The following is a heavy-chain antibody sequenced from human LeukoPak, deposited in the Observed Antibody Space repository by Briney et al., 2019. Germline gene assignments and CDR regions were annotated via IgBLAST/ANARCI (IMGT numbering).Heavy chain of an antibody. CDR1: GFTFDDYA. D-gene: IGHD3-22*01. V-gene: IGHV3-9*01. Sequence: PGRSLRLSCAASGFTFDDYAMHWVRQAPGKGLEWVSGISWNSGSIGYADSVKGRSTISRDNAKNSLYLQMNSLRAEDTALYYCAKDIDSSIDAFDIWGQGTMVTVSS. CDR2: ISWNSGSI. J-gene: IGHJ3*02. CDR3: AKDIDSSIDAFDI.